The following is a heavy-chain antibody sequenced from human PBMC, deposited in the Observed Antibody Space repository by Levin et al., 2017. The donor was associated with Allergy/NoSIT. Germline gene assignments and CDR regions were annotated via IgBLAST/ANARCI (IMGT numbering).Heavy chain of an antibody. D-gene: IGHD6-13*01. CDR3: AGARSGSSCDY. J-gene: IGHJ4*02. V-gene: IGHV1-2*02. CDR2: INPNSGGT. CDR1: GYTFTGYY. Sequence: PGESLKISCKASGYTFTGYYMHWVRQAPGQGLEWMGWINPNSGGTNYAQKFQGRVTMTRDTSISTAYMELSRLRSDDTAVYYCAGARSGSSCDYWGQGTLVTVSS.